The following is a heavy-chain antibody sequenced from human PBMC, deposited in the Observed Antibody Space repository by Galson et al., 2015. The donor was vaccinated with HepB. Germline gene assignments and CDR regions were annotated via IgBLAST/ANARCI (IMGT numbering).Heavy chain of an antibody. D-gene: IGHD3-10*01. CDR3: AIAYGSGTIYYYYGMDV. Sequence: SVKVSCKASGGTFSSYAISWVRQAPGQGLEWMGRIIPILGIANYAQKFQGRVTITADKSTSTAYMELSSLRSEDTAVYYCAIAYGSGTIYYYYGMDVWGQGTTVTVSS. CDR2: IIPILGIA. V-gene: IGHV1-69*04. J-gene: IGHJ6*02. CDR1: GGTFSSYA.